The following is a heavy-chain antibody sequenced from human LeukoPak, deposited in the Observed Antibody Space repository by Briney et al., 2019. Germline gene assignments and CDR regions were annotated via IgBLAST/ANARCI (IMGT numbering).Heavy chain of an antibody. CDR2: IKQDGSEK. V-gene: IGHV3-7*03. Sequence: GGSLRLSCAASGFTFSRYWMSWVRQAPGKGLEWVANIKQDGSEKHYVDSVEGRFTISRDNAKNSVYLRMNSLRAEDTAVYYCVRAVVVAASYRFDPWGQGTLVTVSS. CDR3: VRAVVVAASYRFDP. CDR1: GFTFSRYW. J-gene: IGHJ5*02. D-gene: IGHD2-15*01.